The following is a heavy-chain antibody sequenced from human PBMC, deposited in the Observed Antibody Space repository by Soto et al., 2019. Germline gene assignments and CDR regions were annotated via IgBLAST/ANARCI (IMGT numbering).Heavy chain of an antibody. J-gene: IGHJ3*02. CDR2: VWYDGKDK. V-gene: IGHV3-33*01. CDR3: ARDLRYYYGSGSYSDAFDI. CDR1: GISFSSYG. Sequence: GGSLRLSCAASGISFSSYGMHWVRQAPGKGLEWVALVWYDGKDKYYADSVKGRFTISRDNSKNTLYLQMNSLRAEDTAVYYCARDLRYYYGSGSYSDAFDIWGQGTMVTVSS. D-gene: IGHD3-10*01.